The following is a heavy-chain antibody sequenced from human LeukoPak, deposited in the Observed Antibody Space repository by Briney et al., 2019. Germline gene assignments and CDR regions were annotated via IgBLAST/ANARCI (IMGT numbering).Heavy chain of an antibody. D-gene: IGHD1-7*01. CDR2: ISGSDSSM. CDR1: GXTFRPYS. V-gene: IGHV3-48*02. J-gene: IGHJ4*02. CDR3: ARGRTTSGYYFDF. Sequence: TGGSLRLSCAASGXTFRPYSTNWVRQAPGKGLEWVSFISGSDSSMYYADSVKGRFTISRENAKNSLYLQMNSLRDEDTAVYYCARGRTTSGYYFDFWGQGALVTVSS.